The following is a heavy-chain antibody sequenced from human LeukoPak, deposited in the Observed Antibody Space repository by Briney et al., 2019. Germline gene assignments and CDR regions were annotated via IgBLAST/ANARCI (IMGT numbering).Heavy chain of an antibody. D-gene: IGHD3-9*01. Sequence: ASVKVSCKASGYTFTSYGISWVRQAPGQGLEWMGWISAYNGNTNYAQKLQGRVTMTTDTSTSTAYMEMRSLRSDDTAVYYCARDPGQYYDILTGYYTPYYFDYWGQGTLVTVSS. CDR3: ARDPGQYYDILTGYYTPYYFDY. CDR1: GYTFTSYG. V-gene: IGHV1-18*01. CDR2: ISAYNGNT. J-gene: IGHJ4*02.